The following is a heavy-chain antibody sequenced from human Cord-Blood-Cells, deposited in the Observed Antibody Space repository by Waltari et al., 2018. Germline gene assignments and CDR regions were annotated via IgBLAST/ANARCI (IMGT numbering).Heavy chain of an antibody. CDR3: ARQVEVTATFDY. Sequence: QVQLQQWGAGLLKPSETLSLTCAVYGGSFSGYYWSWIRQPPGKGLEWMGEINHSGSTNYNPSLKSRVTISVDTSKNQFSLKLSSVTAADTAVYYCARQVEVTATFDYWGQGTLVTVSS. CDR2: INHSGST. V-gene: IGHV4-34*01. J-gene: IGHJ4*02. CDR1: GGSFSGYY. D-gene: IGHD2-21*02.